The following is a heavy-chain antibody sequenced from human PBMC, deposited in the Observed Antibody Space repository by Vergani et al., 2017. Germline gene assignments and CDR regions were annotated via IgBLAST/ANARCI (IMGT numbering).Heavy chain of an antibody. Sequence: QVRLQESGPGLVKPSETLSLTCSVPGGSMSGYYCSWIRQPPGKELEWIGYMYHSGSTNYNPSLETRVTISGDTSKNQFSLKLNSVTAADTAVYYCGRVADFYGLGSRLLDLWGQGILVTVSS. CDR2: MYHSGST. CDR3: GRVADFYGLGSRLLDL. V-gene: IGHV4-59*01. J-gene: IGHJ5*02. CDR1: GGSMSGYY. D-gene: IGHD3-10*01.